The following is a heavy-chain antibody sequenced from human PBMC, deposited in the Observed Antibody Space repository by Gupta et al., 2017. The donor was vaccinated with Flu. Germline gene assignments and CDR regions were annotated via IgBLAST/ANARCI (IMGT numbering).Heavy chain of an antibody. CDR2: IYYSGNT. CDR1: GDSIRSHH. Sequence: QVQLQESGPGLVTPSETLSLTCTVSGDSIRSHHWSWIRQPPGRGLEWIGYIYYSGNTNYNPSLESRVTISVDTSRNQFSLKLTSVTAADTAVYFCAGDGSSSDLWAFDIWGQGSMVTVSS. V-gene: IGHV4-59*11. D-gene: IGHD6-6*01. CDR3: AGDGSSSDLWAFDI. J-gene: IGHJ3*02.